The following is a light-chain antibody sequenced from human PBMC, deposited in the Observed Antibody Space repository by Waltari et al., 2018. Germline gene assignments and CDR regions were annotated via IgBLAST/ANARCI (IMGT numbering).Light chain of an antibody. J-gene: IGKJ4*01. CDR3: QQYNNWPLT. CDR2: DAS. V-gene: IGKV3-15*01. Sequence: ERVMTQSPATLSVSPGERATLSCRASQGVTNNLAWYQQKVGQAPRLLIYDASTRATGIAARCSGSGSGTEFTLTISSLQSEDFAVYYCQQYNNWPLTFGGGTKVEIK. CDR1: QGVTNN.